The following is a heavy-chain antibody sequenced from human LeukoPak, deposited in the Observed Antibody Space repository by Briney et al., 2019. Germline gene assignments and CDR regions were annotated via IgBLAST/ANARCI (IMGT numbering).Heavy chain of an antibody. CDR3: ARDSATVTTPIDY. CDR1: GFTFSSYA. CDR2: ISGSGVNT. Sequence: GGSLRLSCAASGFTFSSYAMSWVRQAPGKGLEWVSAISGSGVNTYYADSVKGRFTISRDNAKNSLYLQMNSLRAEDTAVYYCARDSATVTTPIDYWGQGTLVTVSS. V-gene: IGHV3-23*01. D-gene: IGHD4-11*01. J-gene: IGHJ4*02.